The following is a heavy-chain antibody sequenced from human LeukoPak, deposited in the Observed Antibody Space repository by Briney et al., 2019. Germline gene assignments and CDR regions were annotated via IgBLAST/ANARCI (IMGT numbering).Heavy chain of an antibody. D-gene: IGHD3-16*02. V-gene: IGHV1-69*05. Sequence: SVKVSCKASGGTFISYAISWVRQAPGQGLEWMGGIIPIFGTANYAQKFQGRVTITTDESTSTAYMELSSLRSEDTAVYYCARESPYDYVWGSCRPYNWFDPWGQGTLVTVSS. CDR3: ARESPYDYVWGSCRPYNWFDP. CDR1: GGTFISYA. J-gene: IGHJ5*02. CDR2: IIPIFGTA.